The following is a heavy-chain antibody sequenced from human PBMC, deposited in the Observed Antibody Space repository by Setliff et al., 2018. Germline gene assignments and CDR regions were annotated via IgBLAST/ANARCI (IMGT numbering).Heavy chain of an antibody. CDR2: ISVYSGNA. J-gene: IGHJ4*02. V-gene: IGHV1-18*01. Sequence: ASVKVSCKTSGYTFSSYAISWVRQAPGQGLEWLGWISVYSGNADYAQNFQGRVTMTADTSTSTAYMELRSLTSDDTAVYYCARRPRAVYGSGRRNWFLDYWGQGTLVTVSS. D-gene: IGHD3-10*01. CDR1: GYTFSSYA. CDR3: ARRPRAVYGSGRRNWFLDY.